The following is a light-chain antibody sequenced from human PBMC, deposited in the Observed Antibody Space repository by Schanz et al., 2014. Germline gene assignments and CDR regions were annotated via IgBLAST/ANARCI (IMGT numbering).Light chain of an antibody. CDR2: DAS. Sequence: QSALTQPPSASGSPGQSVTISCTGTSSDVGGYNYVSWYQQHPGKAPKLMIYDASNRPSGVSNRFSGSKSAYTASLTISGLQAEDEADYYCSSYTSSSTLIFGGGTKLTVL. J-gene: IGLJ2*01. CDR3: SSYTSSSTLI. CDR1: SSDVGGYNY. V-gene: IGLV2-14*01.